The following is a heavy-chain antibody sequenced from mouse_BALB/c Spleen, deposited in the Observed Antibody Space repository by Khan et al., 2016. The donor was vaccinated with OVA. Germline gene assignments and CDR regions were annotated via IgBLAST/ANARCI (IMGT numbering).Heavy chain of an antibody. D-gene: IGHD1-1*01. CDR2: INPHNGET. CDR3: ARIYGRYFDY. J-gene: IGHJ2*01. V-gene: IGHV1-20*02. CDR1: GYTFTSYF. Sequence: EVQLKQSGPELVKPGASVKISCKASGYTFTSYFMHWVMQSHGQSLEWIGRINPHNGETFYNQKFKGKATLTADESSSTAYMELSSLASEDSAVYDCARIYGRYFDYWGQGTPVTVSA.